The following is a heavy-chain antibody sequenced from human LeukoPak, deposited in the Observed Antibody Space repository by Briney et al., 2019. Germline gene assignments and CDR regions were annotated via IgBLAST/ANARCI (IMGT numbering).Heavy chain of an antibody. Sequence: SVKVSCKVSGSTFSSYAISLVRQAPGQGLEWMGAIIPIFGTANYAQKFQGRVTITADESTSTAYMELSILRSEDTAVYYCARDAGYCSSTSCRSRYYGMDVWGKGTTVTVSS. J-gene: IGHJ6*04. CDR1: GSTFSSYA. D-gene: IGHD2-2*01. V-gene: IGHV1-69*01. CDR2: IIPIFGTA. CDR3: ARDAGYCSSTSCRSRYYGMDV.